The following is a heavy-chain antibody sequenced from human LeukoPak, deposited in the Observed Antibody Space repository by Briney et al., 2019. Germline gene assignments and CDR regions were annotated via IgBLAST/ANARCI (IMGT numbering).Heavy chain of an antibody. J-gene: IGHJ4*02. Sequence: SETLSLTCAVYGGSFSGYYWHWFRQPPGKGLEWIGEINHSGNTKYNPSLKSRVTISLDTSNNQFSLKLSSVTAADTAVYYCARWETVTSSDYWGQGTLVTVSS. D-gene: IGHD4-17*01. CDR3: ARWETVTSSDY. V-gene: IGHV4-34*01. CDR2: INHSGNT. CDR1: GGSFSGYY.